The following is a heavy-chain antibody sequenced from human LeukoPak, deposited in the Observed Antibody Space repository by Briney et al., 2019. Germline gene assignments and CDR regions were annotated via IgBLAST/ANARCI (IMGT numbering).Heavy chain of an antibody. CDR3: ASGGLYYHIDY. J-gene: IGHJ4*02. V-gene: IGHV3-21*01. CDR1: GFTFSSYS. Sequence: GGSLRLSCAASGFTFSSYSMNWVRQAPGKGLEWVSSISSSSSYIYYADSVKSRFTISRDNAKNSLYLQMNSLRAEDTAVYYCASGGLYYHIDYWGQGTLVTVSS. D-gene: IGHD1-26*01. CDR2: ISSSSSYI.